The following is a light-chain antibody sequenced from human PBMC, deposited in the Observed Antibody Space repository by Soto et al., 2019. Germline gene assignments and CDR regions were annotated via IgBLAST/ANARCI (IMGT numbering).Light chain of an antibody. V-gene: IGLV2-14*01. J-gene: IGLJ3*02. Sequence: QSVLTQPASVSGSPGQSITISCTGTSSDVGGYNYVSWYQQHPGKAPKLMIYEVSNRPSGVSDRFSGSKSGNTASLTISGLQAEDEADYYCASYTSTNTPVFGGGTKLTVL. CDR1: SSDVGGYNY. CDR2: EVS. CDR3: ASYTSTNTPV.